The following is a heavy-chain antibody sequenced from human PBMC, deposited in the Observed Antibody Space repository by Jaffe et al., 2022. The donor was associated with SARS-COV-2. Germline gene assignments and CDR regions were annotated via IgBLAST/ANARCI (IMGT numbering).Heavy chain of an antibody. CDR1: GGSFSGDY. Sequence: QVQLQQWGARLLKPSETLSLTCGVYGGSFSGDYWSWIRQPPGKGLEWIGEINHSGSTNYNPSLKSRVTISVDTSKNQFSLKLSSVTAADTAVYYCARTQYYYGMDVWGQGTTVTVSS. J-gene: IGHJ6*02. CDR2: INHSGST. CDR3: ARTQYYYGMDV. V-gene: IGHV4-34*01.